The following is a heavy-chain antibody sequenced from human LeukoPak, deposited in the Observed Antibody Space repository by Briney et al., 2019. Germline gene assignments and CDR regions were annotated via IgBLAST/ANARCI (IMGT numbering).Heavy chain of an antibody. CDR2: ISAYNGNT. V-gene: IGHV1-18*01. CDR3: ARDKWVGDNAWWFDP. D-gene: IGHD1-26*01. Sequence: GASVKVSCKASGYTFTSYGISWVRQAPGQGLEWMGWISAYNGNTNYAQKLQGRVTMTTDTSTSTAYMELRRLRSEDTAIYYCARDKWVGDNAWWFDPWGQGTLVTVS. J-gene: IGHJ5*02. CDR1: GYTFTSYG.